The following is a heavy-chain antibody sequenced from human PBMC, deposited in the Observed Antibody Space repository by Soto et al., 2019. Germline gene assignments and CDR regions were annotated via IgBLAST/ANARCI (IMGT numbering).Heavy chain of an antibody. CDR3: ARDSSRSGYYPWFDP. D-gene: IGHD3-22*01. CDR1: GDSISSIDYY. V-gene: IGHV4-61*08. J-gene: IGHJ5*02. Sequence: SETLSLTCTVSGDSISSIDYYWSRSRHLPGKGLEWIGYIHYSGITNYNPSLKSRVHLSVDTPKNQFSLKLSSVTAADTAVYYCARDSSRSGYYPWFDPWGQGTLVTVSS. CDR2: IHYSGIT.